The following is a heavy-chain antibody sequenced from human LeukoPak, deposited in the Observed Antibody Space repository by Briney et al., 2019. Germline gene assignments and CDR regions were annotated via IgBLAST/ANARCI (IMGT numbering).Heavy chain of an antibody. Sequence: ASVKVSCKASGGTFSSYAISWVRQAPGQGLEWMGWMNPNSGNTGYAQKFQGRVTITRNTSISTAYMELSSLRSEDTAVYYCTRETSSRYFDYWGQGTLVTVSS. CDR1: GGTFSSYA. J-gene: IGHJ4*02. V-gene: IGHV1-8*03. CDR2: MNPNSGNT. CDR3: TRETSSRYFDY.